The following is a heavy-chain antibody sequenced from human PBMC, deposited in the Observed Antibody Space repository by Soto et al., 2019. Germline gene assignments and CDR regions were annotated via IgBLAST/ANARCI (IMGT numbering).Heavy chain of an antibody. CDR1: GGSISSSSYY. V-gene: IGHV4-39*01. J-gene: IGHJ5*02. Sequence: QLQLQESGPGLVKPSETLSLTCTVSGGSISSSSYYWGWIRQPPGKGLEWIGSIYYSGSTYYNTSLKSRVTISVDTSKNQFSLKLSSVTAADTAVYYCARPEATGWFDPWGQGTLVTVSS. CDR3: ARPEATGWFDP. CDR2: IYYSGST.